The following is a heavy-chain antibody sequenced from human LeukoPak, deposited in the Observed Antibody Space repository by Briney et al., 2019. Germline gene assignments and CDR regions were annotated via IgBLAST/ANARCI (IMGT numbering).Heavy chain of an antibody. J-gene: IGHJ4*02. D-gene: IGHD1-26*01. CDR1: GGSFRSYG. V-gene: IGHV1-69*13. CDR2: FIPILGTP. CDR3: AKLGATVGYSPIDY. Sequence: SVKVSCKTSGGSFRSYGLNWVRQAPGQGLEWMGGFIPILGTPKYAQNLQGRVTITADGSTTTGYMELSSLRFEDTAVYYCAKLGATVGYSPIDYWGQGTLVTVSS.